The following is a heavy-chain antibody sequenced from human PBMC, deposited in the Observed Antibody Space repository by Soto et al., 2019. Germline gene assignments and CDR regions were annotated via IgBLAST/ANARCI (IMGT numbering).Heavy chain of an antibody. J-gene: IGHJ6*02. D-gene: IGHD2-2*01. V-gene: IGHV1-69*01. CDR3: AKVRYSSPMGYYYGMDV. CDR1: RVAFSKFI. Sequence: QAQLEQSGGEVKKPGSSVKVSCKASRVAFSKFIVTWVRQAPGLGLERLGGIIPVFGTANYAQKFQGRVTITADESTSTSYMEVNNLRSVDTAVYYCAKVRYSSPMGYYYGMDVWGQGTTVTVSS. CDR2: IIPVFGTA.